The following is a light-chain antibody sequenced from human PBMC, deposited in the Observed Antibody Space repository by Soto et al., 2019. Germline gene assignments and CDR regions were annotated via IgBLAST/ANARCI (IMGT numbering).Light chain of an antibody. Sequence: VVMTQSPLSLPVTVGQPASISCRSSQSLVKSDGNTYLNWFQQRPGQSPRRLIYGVSNRASGVQNRLSGSGAGIDFTLTISRVEAEDVGIYYCLQGTHWHPTFGQGTKLEIK. J-gene: IGKJ2*01. CDR2: GVS. V-gene: IGKV2-30*01. CDR1: QSLVKSDGNTY. CDR3: LQGTHWHPT.